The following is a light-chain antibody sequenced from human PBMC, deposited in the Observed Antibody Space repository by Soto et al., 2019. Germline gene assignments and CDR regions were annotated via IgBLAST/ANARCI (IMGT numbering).Light chain of an antibody. Sequence: EMVLTQSPATLSLSPGERATLSCRASQSVSSYLAWYHQKPGQAPRLLIYDASNRATGIPARFSGSGSGTDFTLTISSLEPEDFAVYYWQQRSNWPPEVTFGPGTKVDIK. CDR2: DAS. V-gene: IGKV3-11*01. J-gene: IGKJ3*01. CDR1: QSVSSY. CDR3: QQRSNWPPEVT.